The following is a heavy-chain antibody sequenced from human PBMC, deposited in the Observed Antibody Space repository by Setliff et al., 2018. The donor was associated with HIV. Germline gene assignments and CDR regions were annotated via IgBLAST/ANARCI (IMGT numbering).Heavy chain of an antibody. CDR1: GDSIITYY. CDR2: IHHSGSS. Sequence: SETLSLTCTVSGDSIITYYWTWIRQPPGKGPEWIGYIHHSGSSDYTPSLRSRVTMSVDTSKNQFSLKLTSVTAADTAVYYCAREHDYSNYRRLDSWGQGILVTVSS. CDR3: AREHDYSNYRRLDS. V-gene: IGHV4-4*08. J-gene: IGHJ4*02. D-gene: IGHD4-4*01.